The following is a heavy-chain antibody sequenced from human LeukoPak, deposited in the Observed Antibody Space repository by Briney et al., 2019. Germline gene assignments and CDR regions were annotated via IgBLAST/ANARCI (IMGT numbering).Heavy chain of an antibody. CDR2: ISAYNGNT. Sequence: GASVKVSCKASGYTFTSYGISWVRQAPEQGLEWMGWISAYNGNTNYAQKLQGRVTMTTDTSTSTAYMELRSLRSDDTAVYYCARQHIVVVTANDGVDVWGQGTTVTVSS. CDR3: ARQHIVVVTANDGVDV. V-gene: IGHV1-18*01. J-gene: IGHJ6*02. D-gene: IGHD2-21*02. CDR1: GYTFTSYG.